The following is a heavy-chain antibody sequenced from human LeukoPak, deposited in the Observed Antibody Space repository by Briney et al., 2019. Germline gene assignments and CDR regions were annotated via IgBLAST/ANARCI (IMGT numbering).Heavy chain of an antibody. CDR2: ISGSGGST. J-gene: IGHJ6*02. D-gene: IGHD3-10*01. V-gene: IGHV3-23*01. CDR1: GFTFSSYA. CDR3: SRVINLVREGVLFFYYGMDV. Sequence: PGGSLRLSCAASGFTFSSYAMSWVRQAPGKGLEWVSGISGSGGSTYYADSVKGRFTISRDNSKNTLYLQMNSLRAEDTAVYYCSRVINLVREGVLFFYYGMDVWGQGTTVIVSS.